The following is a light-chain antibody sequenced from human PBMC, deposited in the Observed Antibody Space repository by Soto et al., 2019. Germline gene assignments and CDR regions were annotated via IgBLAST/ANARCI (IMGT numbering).Light chain of an antibody. CDR3: QKYNSWPPIT. Sequence: EILMTQSPATLSVSPGERATLSCRATQTVNNKVVWYQHKPGQAPRLLIYGASTRATGIPDRFSGSGSGTEFTLSISSLQSEDFAVYYCQKYNSWPPITVGQGTRLEIK. CDR1: QTVNNK. J-gene: IGKJ5*01. CDR2: GAS. V-gene: IGKV3-15*01.